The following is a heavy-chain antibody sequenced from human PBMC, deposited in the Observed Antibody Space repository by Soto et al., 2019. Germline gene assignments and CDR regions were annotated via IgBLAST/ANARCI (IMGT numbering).Heavy chain of an antibody. CDR1: GYTFTGYY. CDR2: INPNSGGT. Sequence: ASVKVSCKASGYTFTGYYMHWVRQAPGQGLEWMGWINPNSGGTNYAQKFQGWVTMTRDTSISTAYMELRSLRSDDTAVYYCARAPVGGRTCYCDYWGQGTVVTVYS. D-gene: IGHD2-15*01. CDR3: ARAPVGGRTCYCDY. V-gene: IGHV1-2*04. J-gene: IGHJ4*02.